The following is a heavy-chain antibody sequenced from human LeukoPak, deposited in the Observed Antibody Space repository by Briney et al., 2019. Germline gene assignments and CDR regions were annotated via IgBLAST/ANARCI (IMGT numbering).Heavy chain of an antibody. J-gene: IGHJ4*02. CDR3: ALGRSPGTTAVGD. CDR2: IYYSGST. CDR1: GGSISSDTYY. V-gene: IGHV4-30-4*01. D-gene: IGHD4-17*01. Sequence: KSSETLSLTCTVSGGSISSDTYYWTWIRQHPGKGLEWIGYIYYSGSTEHNPSLKSRVTMSVDTSKNQFSLKLSSVTAADTAVYYCALGRSPGTTAVGDWGQGTLVTVSS.